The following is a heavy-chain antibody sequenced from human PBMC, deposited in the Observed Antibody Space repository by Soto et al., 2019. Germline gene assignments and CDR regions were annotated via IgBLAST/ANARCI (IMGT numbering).Heavy chain of an antibody. CDR3: AGPSSSPTPLDY. D-gene: IGHD6-13*01. Sequence: SETLSLTCRVSGGSLSSSSYYWGWLRKPPGKGLECIGNIYYSGSTYYNPSLKSRVTISVDTSKNQFSLKLSSVTAADTAVYYGAGPSSSPTPLDYCGQGTLVTVSS. V-gene: IGHV4-39*01. CDR1: GGSLSSSSYY. J-gene: IGHJ4*02. CDR2: IYYSGST.